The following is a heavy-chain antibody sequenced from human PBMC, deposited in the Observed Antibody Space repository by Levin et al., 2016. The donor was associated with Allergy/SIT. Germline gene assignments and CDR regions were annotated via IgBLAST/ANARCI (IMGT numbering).Heavy chain of an antibody. CDR3: ARVSGSGSYLGY. J-gene: IGHJ4*02. Sequence: WIRQPPGKGLEWIGEINHSGSTNYNPSLKSRVTISVDTSKNQFSLKLSSVTAADTAVYYCARVSGSGSYLGYWGQGTLVTVSS. D-gene: IGHD1-26*01. CDR2: INHSGST. V-gene: IGHV4-34*01.